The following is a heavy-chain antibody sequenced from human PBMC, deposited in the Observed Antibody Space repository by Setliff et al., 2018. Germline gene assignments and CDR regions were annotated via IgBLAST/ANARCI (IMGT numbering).Heavy chain of an antibody. D-gene: IGHD3-3*01. CDR3: ASPRRDDLDSPFDPFDI. V-gene: IGHV4-38-2*01. CDR1: GASISSGHY. Sequence: LSLTCDVSGASISSGHYWGWIRQPPGKGLEWIATIYHKGRTYFNPSLQSRVTMSLDRSKNQFSLRLASVTASDTAVYYCASPRRDDLDSPFDPFDIWGHGTRVTVS. J-gene: IGHJ3*02. CDR2: IYHKGRT.